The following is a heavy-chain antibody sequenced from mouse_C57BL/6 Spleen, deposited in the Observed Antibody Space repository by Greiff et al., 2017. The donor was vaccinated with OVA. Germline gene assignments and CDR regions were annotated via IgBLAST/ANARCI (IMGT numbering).Heavy chain of an antibody. Sequence: QVQLQQPGPELVKPGASVKLSCKASGYTLTSYWMHWVKQRPGQGLEWIGNINPSNGGTNYNEKFKSKATMTVDKSSSTAYMQLSSLTSEDSAVYYCARSGVLGGYYAMDYWGQGTSVTVSS. J-gene: IGHJ4*01. V-gene: IGHV1-53*01. CDR2: INPSNGGT. D-gene: IGHD2-14*01. CDR3: ARSGVLGGYYAMDY. CDR1: GYTLTSYW.